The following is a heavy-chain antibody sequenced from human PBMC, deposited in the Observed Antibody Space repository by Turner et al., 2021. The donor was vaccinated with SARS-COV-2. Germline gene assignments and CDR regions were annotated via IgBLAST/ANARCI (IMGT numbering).Heavy chain of an antibody. V-gene: IGHV1-69*04. Sequence: QVQLVQSGAEVKKPGSSVKVSCKASGGTFSSYPITWVRQAPGQGLEWMGRIITYLGIANCAQKIQGRITITADKSTSTAYMELDSLGSEGTTVYYCARINSGGFDYWGRGTLVTVSS. CDR3: ARINSGGFDY. D-gene: IGHD3-10*01. CDR1: GGTFSSYP. CDR2: IITYLGIA. J-gene: IGHJ4*02.